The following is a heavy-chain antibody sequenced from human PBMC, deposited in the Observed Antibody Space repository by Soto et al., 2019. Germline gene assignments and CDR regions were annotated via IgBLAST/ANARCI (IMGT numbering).Heavy chain of an antibody. CDR3: ARDLDSGTSCYAVRPLYYCSDYYYYVMDV. J-gene: IGHJ6*02. CDR1: GGTFSSCA. V-gene: IGHV1-69*13. Sequence: GASVKVSCKASGGTFSSCAISWVRQAPGQGLEWMGGIIPIFGTANYAQKFQGRVTITADESTSTAYMELSSLRSEDTAVYYCARDLDSGTSCYAVRPLYYCSDYYYYVMDVWGQGTTVTVSS. D-gene: IGHD2-2*01. CDR2: IIPIFGTA.